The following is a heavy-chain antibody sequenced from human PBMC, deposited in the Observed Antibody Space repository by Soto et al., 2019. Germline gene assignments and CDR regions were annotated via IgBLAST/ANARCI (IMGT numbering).Heavy chain of an antibody. D-gene: IGHD3-10*01. Sequence: SETLSLTCSVSGASVGSGSYYWTWIRQPPGKGLEWIGYIYYNGRTNHSPSLKSRVTISTDTSKNQFSLKLSSVTAADTAVYYCAKNYGNAFDIWGQGTMVTVSS. J-gene: IGHJ3*02. V-gene: IGHV4-61*01. CDR1: GASVGSGSYY. CDR3: AKNYGNAFDI. CDR2: IYYNGRT.